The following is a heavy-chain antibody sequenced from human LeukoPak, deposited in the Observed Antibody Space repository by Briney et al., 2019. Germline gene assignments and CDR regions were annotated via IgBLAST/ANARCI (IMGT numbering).Heavy chain of an antibody. V-gene: IGHV3-7*01. CDR2: IKQDGSEK. Sequence: GGSLRLSCAVSGLTVSSNHMSWVRQAPGKGLEWVANIKQDGSEKYYVDSVKGRFTISRDNAKNSLYLQMNSLRAEDTAVYYCARDDVGGFFYWGQGTLVTVSS. J-gene: IGHJ4*02. CDR1: GLTVSSNH. CDR3: ARDDVGGFFY. D-gene: IGHD5-12*01.